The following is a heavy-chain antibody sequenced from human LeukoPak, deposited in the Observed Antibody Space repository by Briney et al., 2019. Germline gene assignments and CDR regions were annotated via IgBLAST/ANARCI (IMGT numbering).Heavy chain of an antibody. D-gene: IGHD4-23*01. CDR3: ARGRTIVTPRD. CDR1: GASISSGGYY. Sequence: SETLSLTCTVSGASISSGGYYWSWIRQHPGKGLEWIGYMYYSGSTSYYNPSLKSRVTISIDTSKNQFSLKLSSVTAADTAFYYCARGRTIVTPRDWGQGTLVTVSS. V-gene: IGHV4-31*03. CDR2: MYYSGSTS. J-gene: IGHJ4*02.